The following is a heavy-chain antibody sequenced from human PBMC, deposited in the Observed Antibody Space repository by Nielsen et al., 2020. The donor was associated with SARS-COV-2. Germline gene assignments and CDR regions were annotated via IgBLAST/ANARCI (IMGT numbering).Heavy chain of an antibody. CDR3: ARGDYYGSGSYSYYYGMDV. V-gene: IGHV3-7*01. D-gene: IGHD3-10*01. CDR1: GFTFANHW. Sequence: GESLKISCAASGFTFANHWMTWVRQAPGKGLEWVANIKQDGSEKYFVDSVQGRFTISRDNSKNTLYLQMNSLRAEDTAVYYCARGDYYGSGSYSYYYGMDVWGQGTTVTVSS. J-gene: IGHJ6*02. CDR2: IKQDGSEK.